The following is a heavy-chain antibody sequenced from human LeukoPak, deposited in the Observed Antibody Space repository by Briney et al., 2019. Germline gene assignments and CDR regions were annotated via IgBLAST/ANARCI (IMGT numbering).Heavy chain of an antibody. V-gene: IGHV4-38-2*02. J-gene: IGHJ4*02. CDR1: GYSISSGYY. CDR2: IYHSGST. Sequence: SETLSLTCTVSGYSISSGYYWGWIRQPPGKGLEWIGSIYHSGSTYYNPSLKSRVTISVDTSKNQFSLKLSSVTAADTAVYYCARTGPQSKSTHKNDYWGQGTLVTVSS. D-gene: IGHD1-14*01. CDR3: ARTGPQSKSTHKNDY.